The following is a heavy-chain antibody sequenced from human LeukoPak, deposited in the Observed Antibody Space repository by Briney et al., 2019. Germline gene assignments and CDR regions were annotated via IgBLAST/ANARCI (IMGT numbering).Heavy chain of an antibody. V-gene: IGHV4-59*12. J-gene: IGHJ6*03. CDR2: IYYSGST. CDR1: GGSISSYY. D-gene: IGHD6-19*01. CDR3: ARDNGWYYYYMGV. Sequence: SETLSLTCTVSGGSISSYYWSWIRQPPGKGLEGIGYIYYSGSTNYNPSLKSRVTISVDTSKDQLSLKLSSVTAADTAVYYCARDNGWYYYYMGVWGKGTTVTISS.